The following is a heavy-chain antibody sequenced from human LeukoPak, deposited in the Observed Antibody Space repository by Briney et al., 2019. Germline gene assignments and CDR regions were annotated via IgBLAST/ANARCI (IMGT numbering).Heavy chain of an antibody. V-gene: IGHV3-21*01. Sequence: GGSLRLSCAASGFTFSSYSMNWVRQAPGKGLEWVSSISSSSSYIYYTDSVKGRFTISRDKAKNSLYLQMNSLRAEDTAVYYCARVGYYYDSSGYYSYFDYWGQGTLVTVSS. D-gene: IGHD3-22*01. J-gene: IGHJ4*02. CDR2: ISSSSSYI. CDR3: ARVGYYYDSSGYYSYFDY. CDR1: GFTFSSYS.